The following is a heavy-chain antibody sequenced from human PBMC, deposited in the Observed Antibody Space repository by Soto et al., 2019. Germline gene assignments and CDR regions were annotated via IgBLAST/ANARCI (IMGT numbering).Heavy chain of an antibody. J-gene: IGHJ6*02. D-gene: IGHD4-17*01. CDR1: GFTFGDYA. V-gene: IGHV3-49*03. Sequence: GGSLRLSCTASGFTFGDYAMSWFRQAPGKGLEWVGFIRSKAYGGTTEYAASVKGRFTISRDESKSIAYLQMNSLKTEDTAVYYCTRDMDYAYYYYYGMDVWGQGTTVTVSS. CDR3: TRDMDYAYYYYYGMDV. CDR2: IRSKAYGGTT.